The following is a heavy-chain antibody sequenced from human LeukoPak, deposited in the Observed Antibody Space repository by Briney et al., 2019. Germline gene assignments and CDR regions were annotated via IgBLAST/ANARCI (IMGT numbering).Heavy chain of an antibody. V-gene: IGHV1-2*02. CDR1: GYTFTGYY. CDR3: ARDRGYSSSWYPEDYYYGMDV. J-gene: IGHJ6*02. CDR2: INPNSGGT. D-gene: IGHD6-13*01. Sequence: ASVKVSCKASGYTFTGYYMHWVRQAPGQGLEWMGWINPNSGGTNYAQKFQGRVTMTRDPSISTAYMELSRLRSDDTAVYYCARDRGYSSSWYPEDYYYGMDVWGQGTTVTVSS.